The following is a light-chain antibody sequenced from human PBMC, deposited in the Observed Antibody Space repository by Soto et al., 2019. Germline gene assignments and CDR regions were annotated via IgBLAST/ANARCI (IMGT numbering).Light chain of an antibody. CDR1: QSISSW. J-gene: IGKJ1*01. CDR3: QQYNSYSTWT. Sequence: DIQMTQSPSTLSGSVGYRVTITCLASQSISSWLAWYQQKPGKAPKLLIYDASSLESGVPSRFSGSGSGTEFTLTISSLKPDDLATYYCQQYNSYSTWTFGQGTKVEI. CDR2: DAS. V-gene: IGKV1-5*01.